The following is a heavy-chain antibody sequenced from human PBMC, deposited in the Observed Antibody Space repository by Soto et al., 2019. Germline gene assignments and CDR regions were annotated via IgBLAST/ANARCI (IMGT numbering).Heavy chain of an antibody. D-gene: IGHD6-19*01. CDR3: TAVAGSGAYDA. J-gene: IGHJ4*02. CDR2: AYPRGRT. CDR1: GGYIVSGGYS. Sequence: QVQLHESGSGLVKPSQTLSLTCAVSGGYIVSGGYSWSWIRQPPGKGLEWIGTAYPRGRTYYDPSLKSRVTISLDLSKNQFSLNPPSVPAADTAVYYCTAVAGSGAYDAWGQGTLATASS. V-gene: IGHV4-30-2*01.